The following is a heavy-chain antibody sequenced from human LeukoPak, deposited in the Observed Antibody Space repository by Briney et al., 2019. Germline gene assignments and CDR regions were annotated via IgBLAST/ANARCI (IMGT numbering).Heavy chain of an antibody. CDR3: ATSWGPDTSAFRWGRDGMDV. CDR1: GFTFSRFG. D-gene: IGHD3-16*01. J-gene: IGHJ6*02. Sequence: GGSLRLSCAASGFTFSRFGMNWVRQAPGKGLEWISYISSSSSAIYYADSVKGRFTISRDNAKNSLYLQMSSLRDEDTAVYYCATSWGPDTSAFRWGRDGMDVWGQGTTVIVS. V-gene: IGHV3-48*02. CDR2: ISSSSSAI.